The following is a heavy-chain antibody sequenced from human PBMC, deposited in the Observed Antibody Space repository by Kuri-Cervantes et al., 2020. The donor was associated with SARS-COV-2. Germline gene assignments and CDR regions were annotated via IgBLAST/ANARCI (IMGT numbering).Heavy chain of an antibody. Sequence: LSLTCAASGFSLSRYTMNWVRQAPGKALEWVSSISGSGSYIYYADSVKGRFTISRDNARNSLYLQMNSLRAEDTAVYYCARGTGLQFLDYWGQGTLVTVSS. CDR3: ARGTGLQFLDY. D-gene: IGHD5-24*01. CDR2: ISGSGSYI. V-gene: IGHV3-21*01. CDR1: GFSLSRYT. J-gene: IGHJ4*02.